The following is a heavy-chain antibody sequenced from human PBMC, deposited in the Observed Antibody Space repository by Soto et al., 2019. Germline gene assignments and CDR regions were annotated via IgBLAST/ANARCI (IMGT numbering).Heavy chain of an antibody. Sequence: PGGSLRLSCPVSGVALRSHGLHWVREAQGSGLGWVADIPYDGSNKYYADSVEGRLTISRDNSKNTLYLQMNSLSAEDTAVYHCAKVHLYSSSWYGFGMDVWGQGTTVTVAS. CDR3: AKVHLYSSSWYGFGMDV. CDR1: GVALRSHG. J-gene: IGHJ6*02. CDR2: IPYDGSNK. V-gene: IGHV3-30*18. D-gene: IGHD6-13*01.